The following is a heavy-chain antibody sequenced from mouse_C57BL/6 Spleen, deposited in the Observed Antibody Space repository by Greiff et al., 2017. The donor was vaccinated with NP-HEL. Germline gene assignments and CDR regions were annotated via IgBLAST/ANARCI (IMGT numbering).Heavy chain of an antibody. CDR3: ARNYYGSSYVWFAY. J-gene: IGHJ3*01. Sequence: EVQRVESGGGLVKPGGSLKLSCAASGFTFSSYAMSWVRQTPEKRLEWVATISDGGSYTYYPDNVKGRFTISRDNAKNNLYLQMSHLKSEDTAMYYCARNYYGSSYVWFAYWGQGTLVTVSA. CDR2: ISDGGSYT. V-gene: IGHV5-4*01. CDR1: GFTFSSYA. D-gene: IGHD1-1*01.